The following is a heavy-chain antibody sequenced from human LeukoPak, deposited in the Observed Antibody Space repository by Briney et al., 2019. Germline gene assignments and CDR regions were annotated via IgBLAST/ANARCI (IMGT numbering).Heavy chain of an antibody. Sequence: GESLKISCKGSGSRFTTSYWIGWVRQMPGEGLEWMGIIYPGDSDTRYSPSFQGQVTISADKSLSAAYLQWSSLKASDIAMYYCARMYGAYFDYWGQGTLVTVSS. CDR2: IYPGDSDT. J-gene: IGHJ4*02. D-gene: IGHD2-8*01. CDR3: ARMYGAYFDY. CDR1: GSRFTTSYW. V-gene: IGHV5-51*01.